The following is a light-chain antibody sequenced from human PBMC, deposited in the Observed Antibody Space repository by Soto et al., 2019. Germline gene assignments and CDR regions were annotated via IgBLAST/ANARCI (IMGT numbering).Light chain of an antibody. CDR2: DND. J-gene: IGLJ2*01. CDR1: FSNIGNNF. Sequence: QSVLTQPPSVSAAPGQKVTISCSGSFSNIGNNFVSWYQHLPGTAPKLLIYDNDEQPSEIPARFSGSKSGTSATLDISGLQTGDEADYYCATWDASLSAVVFGGGTKLTVL. CDR3: ATWDASLSAVV. V-gene: IGLV1-51*01.